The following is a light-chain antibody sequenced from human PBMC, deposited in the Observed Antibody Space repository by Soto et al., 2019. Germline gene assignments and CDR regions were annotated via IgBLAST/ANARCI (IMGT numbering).Light chain of an antibody. V-gene: IGKV1-39*01. J-gene: IGKJ1*01. CDR2: AAF. Sequence: DIQMTQSPSTLSASVGDRVTMTGRARQNINQYLNWYQQTPGKAPKLLIYAAFTLQSGVPSRFRGSRAGTDFTLTINSLQPEDFATYYCQQSYSTPQTFGQGTKVEV. CDR1: QNINQY. CDR3: QQSYSTPQT.